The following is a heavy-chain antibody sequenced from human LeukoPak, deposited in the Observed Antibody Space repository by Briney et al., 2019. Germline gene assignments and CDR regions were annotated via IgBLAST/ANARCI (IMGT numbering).Heavy chain of an antibody. Sequence: GGSLTLSCTASGFTFSRYGMHWVRQAPGKGLEWMAVIWYGGSNKNYADSVKGRFTISRDNSKNTLYTQMNSLTAEDTAVYYCAREQYGSQAGMDVWGQGTTVTVSS. J-gene: IGHJ6*02. CDR3: AREQYGSQAGMDV. CDR2: IWYGGSNK. V-gene: IGHV3-33*01. CDR1: GFTFSRYG. D-gene: IGHD3-10*01.